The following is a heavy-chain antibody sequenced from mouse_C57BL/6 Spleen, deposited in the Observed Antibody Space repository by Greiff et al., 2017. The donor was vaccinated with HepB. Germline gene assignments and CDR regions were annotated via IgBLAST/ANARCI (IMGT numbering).Heavy chain of an antibody. CDR2: IYPGDGDT. V-gene: IGHV1-80*01. CDR1: GYSFSSYW. J-gene: IGHJ1*03. CDR3: AKEGVRRTGGYFDV. D-gene: IGHD2-14*01. Sequence: VQLQQSGAELVKPGASVKISCKASGYSFSSYWMNWVKQRPGKGLEWIGQIYPGDGDTNYNGKFKGKATLTADKSSSTAYMQLSSLTSEDSAVYFCAKEGVRRTGGYFDVWGTGTTVTVSS.